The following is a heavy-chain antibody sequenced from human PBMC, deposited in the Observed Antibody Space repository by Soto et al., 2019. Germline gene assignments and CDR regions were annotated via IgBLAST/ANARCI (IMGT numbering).Heavy chain of an antibody. CDR1: GFSFTNHG. CDR2: IWYDGSNK. J-gene: IGHJ5*02. Sequence: QVQLVESGGGVVQPGRSLRLSCAASGFSFTNHGMHWVRQTPGKGLEWVAVIWYDGSNKYYADSVKGRFTISRDTSKNTLYLQMNSLRAEHTAGYYCARRAGDQLMGDGGWFDPRGQGTPVTVSS. CDR3: ARRAGDQLMGDGGWFDP. V-gene: IGHV3-33*01. D-gene: IGHD2-2*01.